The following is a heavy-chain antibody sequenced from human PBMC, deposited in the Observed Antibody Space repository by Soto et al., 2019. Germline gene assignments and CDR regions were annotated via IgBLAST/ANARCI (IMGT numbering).Heavy chain of an antibody. J-gene: IGHJ6*02. CDR3: RRSSRYSTDV. CDR2: IYSTGNT. CDR1: GDSIRSSSY. Sequence: SETLSLTCTVSGDSIRSSSYWGWIHQPPGKGLEWIGSIYSTGNTYYNPSLNSQVTISVDTSKNQFSLNVISVTAADTAVYYCRRSSRYSTDVWGRGTTVTVSS. V-gene: IGHV4-39*01. D-gene: IGHD6-13*01.